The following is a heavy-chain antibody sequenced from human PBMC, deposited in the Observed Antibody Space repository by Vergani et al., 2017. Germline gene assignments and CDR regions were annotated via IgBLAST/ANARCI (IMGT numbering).Heavy chain of an antibody. Sequence: QVQLVESGGGVVQPGRSLRLSCAASGFTFSSYAMHWVRQAPGKGLEWVAVISYDGSNKYYADYVKGRFTISRDNSKNTLYLQMNSLRAEDTAVYYCARDPGMGRGVPFDYWGQGTLVTVSS. CDR1: GFTFSSYA. D-gene: IGHD3-10*01. J-gene: IGHJ4*02. CDR3: ARDPGMGRGVPFDY. CDR2: ISYDGSNK. V-gene: IGHV3-30*04.